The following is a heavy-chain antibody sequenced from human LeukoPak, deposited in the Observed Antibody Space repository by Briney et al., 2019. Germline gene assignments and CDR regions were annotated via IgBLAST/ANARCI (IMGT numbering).Heavy chain of an antibody. CDR1: GGSISSYY. Sequence: SETLSLTCTASGGSISSYYWSWIRQPPGKGLEWIGSIYYSGSTYYNPSLKSRVTISVDTSKNQFSLKLSSVTAADTAVYYCARCIAARGAYGMDVWGQGTTVTVSS. CDR2: IYYSGST. J-gene: IGHJ6*02. D-gene: IGHD6-6*01. V-gene: IGHV4-39*01. CDR3: ARCIAARGAYGMDV.